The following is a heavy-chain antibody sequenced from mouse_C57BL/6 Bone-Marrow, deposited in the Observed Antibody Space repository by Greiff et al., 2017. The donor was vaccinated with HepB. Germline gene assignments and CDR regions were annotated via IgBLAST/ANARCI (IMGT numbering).Heavy chain of an antibody. J-gene: IGHJ3*01. D-gene: IGHD1-1*01. Sequence: VQLQQSGAELVRPGASVKLSCTASGFNIKDDYMHWVKQRPEQGLEWIGWIDPYNGDTEYASKFQGKATITADTSSNTAYLQLSSLTSEDTAVYYCTTPYYYGSSSFPYWGQGTLVTVSA. CDR2: IDPYNGDT. CDR1: GFNIKDDY. CDR3: TTPYYYGSSSFPY. V-gene: IGHV14-4*01.